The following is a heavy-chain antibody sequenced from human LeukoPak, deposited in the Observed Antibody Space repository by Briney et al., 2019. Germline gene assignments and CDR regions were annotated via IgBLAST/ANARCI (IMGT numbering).Heavy chain of an antibody. D-gene: IGHD3-16*01. CDR1: RFTFSSYE. CDR2: ISRSGSTI. CDR3: AREGAGGNLAFDC. Sequence: PGGSLRLSCAASRFTFSSYEMNWVRQAPGKGLEWVSYISRSGSTIYYADSVKGRFTISRDNAKNSLYLQMNSLRAEDTAVYYCAREGAGGNLAFDCWGQGTLVTVSS. J-gene: IGHJ4*02. V-gene: IGHV3-48*03.